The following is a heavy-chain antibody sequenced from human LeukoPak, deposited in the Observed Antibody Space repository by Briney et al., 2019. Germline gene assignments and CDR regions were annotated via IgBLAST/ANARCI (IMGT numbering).Heavy chain of an antibody. J-gene: IGHJ4*02. CDR2: IKSKTDGGTT. CDR3: TRDRDYDILTGYYPIDY. V-gene: IGHV3-15*01. Sequence: GGSLRLSCAASGFTFSNAWMSWVRQAPGKGLEWVGRIKSKTDGGTTDYAAPVKGKFIIPRDDSKNTLYLQMNSLKTEDTAVYYCTRDRDYDILTGYYPIDYWGQGTLVTVSS. CDR1: GFTFSNAW. D-gene: IGHD3-9*01.